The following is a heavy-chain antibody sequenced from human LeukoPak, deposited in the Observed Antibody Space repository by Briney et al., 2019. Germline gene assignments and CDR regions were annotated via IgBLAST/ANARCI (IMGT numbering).Heavy chain of an antibody. V-gene: IGHV1-2*02. CDR3: ARRGAYCGGDCYFXFDY. CDR2: INPNSGGT. D-gene: IGHD2-21*01. J-gene: IGHJ4*02. CDR1: GYTFTGYY. Sequence: ASVKVSCKASGYTFTGYYMHWVRQAPGQGLEWMGWINPNSGGTNYAQKFQGRVTMTRDTSISTAYMELSRLRSDDTAVYYCARRGAYCGGDCYFXFDYXXQGTLVTVS.